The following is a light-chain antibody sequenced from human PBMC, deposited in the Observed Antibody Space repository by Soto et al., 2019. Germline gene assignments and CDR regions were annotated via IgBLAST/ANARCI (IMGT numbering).Light chain of an antibody. J-gene: IGKJ3*01. Sequence: DIVMTQSPLSLPVTPGEPASISCRSSQSLLHSNGYNYLDWYLQKPGQPPQLLIYLGSNRASWVPDRFSGSGVGTDFTLKISRVEDEDVGVYYCMQALQTVTFGPGTKVDIK. CDR1: QSLLHSNGYNY. V-gene: IGKV2-28*01. CDR3: MQALQTVT. CDR2: LGS.